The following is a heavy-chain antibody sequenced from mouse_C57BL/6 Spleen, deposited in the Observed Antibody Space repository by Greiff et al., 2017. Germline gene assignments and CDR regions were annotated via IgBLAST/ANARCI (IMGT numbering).Heavy chain of an antibody. J-gene: IGHJ2*01. CDR1: GYTFTSYW. V-gene: IGHV1-69*01. CDR3: ARGLTGTSDY. Sequence: QVQLQQPGAELVMPGASVKLSCKASGYTFTSYWMHWVKQRPGQGLEWIGEIDPSDSYTNYNQKFKGKSTLTVDKSSSTAYMQLSSLTSEDSAVYYCARGLTGTSDYGGQGTTLTVSS. D-gene: IGHD4-1*01. CDR2: IDPSDSYT.